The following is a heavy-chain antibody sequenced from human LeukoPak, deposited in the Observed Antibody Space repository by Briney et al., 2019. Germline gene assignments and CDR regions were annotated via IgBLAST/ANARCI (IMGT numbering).Heavy chain of an antibody. V-gene: IGHV3-48*03. Sequence: PGGSLRLSCAASGFTFSSYEMSWVRQAPGKGLEWVSYISRSGSTIYYADSVKGRFTISRDNAKNSLYLQMNSLRAEDTAVYYCARDAAVVGVDYWGQGTLVTVSS. J-gene: IGHJ4*02. CDR3: ARDAAVVGVDY. CDR1: GFTFSSYE. CDR2: ISRSGSTI. D-gene: IGHD3-22*01.